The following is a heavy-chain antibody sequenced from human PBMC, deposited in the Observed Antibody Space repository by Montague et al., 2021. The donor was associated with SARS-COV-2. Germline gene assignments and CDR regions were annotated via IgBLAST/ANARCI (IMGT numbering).Heavy chain of an antibody. V-gene: IGHV3-30-3*01. Sequence: SLRLSCAASGSIFSSYAMHWVRQAPGKGLEWVAVISYDGSNKYYADSVKGQFTISRDNSKNTLYLQMNSLRAEDTAVYYCARSAWGGYRGAFDIWGQGTMVTVSS. CDR3: ARSAWGGYRGAFDI. D-gene: IGHD3-16*02. J-gene: IGHJ3*02. CDR2: ISYDGSNK. CDR1: GSIFSSYA.